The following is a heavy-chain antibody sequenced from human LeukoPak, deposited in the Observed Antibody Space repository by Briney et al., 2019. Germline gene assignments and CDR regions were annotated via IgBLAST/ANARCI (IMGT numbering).Heavy chain of an antibody. V-gene: IGHV4-61*01. CDR1: NGSINFVSYY. D-gene: IGHD3-9*01. CDR3: ARDGAGMTGTGLDY. CDR2: IHYTGNT. Sequence: TSETLSLTCTVSNGSINFVSYYWSWIRQPPGKGLEWLGYIHYTGNTIYNPSLKSRVTISMDTAKNQFSLKVSSATAADTAVYYCARDGAGMTGTGLDYWGQGILATVSS. J-gene: IGHJ4*02.